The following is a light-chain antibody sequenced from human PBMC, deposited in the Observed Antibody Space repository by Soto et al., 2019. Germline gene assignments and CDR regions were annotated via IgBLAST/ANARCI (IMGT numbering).Light chain of an antibody. Sequence: QLVLTQSPSASASLGASVKLTCTLSSGHSSYAIAWHQQQPEKGPRYLMKLNSDGSHSKGDGIPDRFSGSRSGAERYLTISSLQSEDEADYYCQTWGAGIQVFGGGTKLNVL. CDR1: SGHSSYA. V-gene: IGLV4-69*01. J-gene: IGLJ3*02. CDR2: LNSDGSH. CDR3: QTWGAGIQV.